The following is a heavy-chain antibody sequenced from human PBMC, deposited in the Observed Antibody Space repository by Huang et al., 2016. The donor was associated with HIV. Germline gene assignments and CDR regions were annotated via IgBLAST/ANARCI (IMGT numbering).Heavy chain of an antibody. CDR1: GYSFSSYW. CDR2: ISPDDADT. D-gene: IGHD6-6*01. V-gene: IGHV5-51*01. CDR3: ARRFSSSSGYFDY. J-gene: IGHJ4*02. Sequence: VQLVQSGAEVKKPGESLKISCTGSGYSFSSYWIAWVRQLPGKGLAWMGIISPDDADTTYSPSFEGQVTISADKSIGTAYLQWSSLKASDTAMYYCARRFSSSSGYFDYWGQGSLVTVSS.